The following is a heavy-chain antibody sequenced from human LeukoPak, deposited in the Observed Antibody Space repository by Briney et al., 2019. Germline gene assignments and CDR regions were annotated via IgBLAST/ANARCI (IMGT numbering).Heavy chain of an antibody. D-gene: IGHD2-15*01. CDR1: GGTFSSYA. Sequence: SVKVSCKASGGTFSSYAISWVRQAPGQGLEWMGGIIPIFGTANYAQKFQGRVTITADKSTSTAYMELSSLRSEDTAVYYCARAPECSGGSCFYYFDYWGQGTLVTVSS. CDR3: ARAPECSGGSCFYYFDY. J-gene: IGHJ4*02. V-gene: IGHV1-69*06. CDR2: IIPIFGTA.